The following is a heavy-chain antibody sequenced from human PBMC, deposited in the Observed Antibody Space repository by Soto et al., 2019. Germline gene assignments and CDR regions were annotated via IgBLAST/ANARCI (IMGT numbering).Heavy chain of an antibody. CDR1: GGTFSGYA. CDR3: ARESPTTVVTPAYFDY. CDR2: IIPIFGTA. J-gene: IGHJ4*02. Sequence: GASVKVSCKASGGTFSGYAISWVRQAPGQGLEWMGGIIPIFGTANYAQKFQGRVTITADESASTAYMELSSLRSEDTAVYYCARESPTTVVTPAYFDYWGQGTLVTVSS. V-gene: IGHV1-69*13. D-gene: IGHD4-17*01.